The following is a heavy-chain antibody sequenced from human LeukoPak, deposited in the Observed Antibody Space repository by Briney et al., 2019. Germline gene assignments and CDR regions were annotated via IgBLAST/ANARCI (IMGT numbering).Heavy chain of an antibody. Sequence: GGSLRLSCAASGFTSSSYWMSWVRQAPGKGLEWVANIKQDGSEKYYVDSVKGRFTISRDNAKNSLYLQMNSLGAEDTAVYYCAREDPGDFWSGYPPYYFDYWGQGTLVTVSS. V-gene: IGHV3-7*01. CDR3: AREDPGDFWSGYPPYYFDY. J-gene: IGHJ4*02. D-gene: IGHD3-3*01. CDR1: GFTSSSYW. CDR2: IKQDGSEK.